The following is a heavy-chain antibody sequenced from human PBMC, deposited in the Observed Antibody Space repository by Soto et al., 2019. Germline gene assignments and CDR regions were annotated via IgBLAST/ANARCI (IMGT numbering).Heavy chain of an antibody. V-gene: IGHV6-1*01. CDR2: TYYTSKWYN. J-gene: IGHJ6*02. Sequence: SQTLSLTCAISGDSVSRNCVAWDWFRQSPSRGLEWLGRTYYTSKWYNNYALSVKSRITINPDTSKNQFSLQLNSVTPEDTAVYYCARGNYYYYGMDVWGQGTTVTVSS. CDR3: ARGNYYYYGMDV. CDR1: GDSVSRNCVA.